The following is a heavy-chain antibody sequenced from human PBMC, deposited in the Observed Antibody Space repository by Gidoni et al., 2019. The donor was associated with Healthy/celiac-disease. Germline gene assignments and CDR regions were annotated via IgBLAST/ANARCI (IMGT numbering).Heavy chain of an antibody. Sequence: QVQLVESGGGVVQPGRSLRLSCAASVFTFSRYGMHWVRQAPGKGLEGVAVIWYDGSNKYYADSVKGRFTISRNNSKNTLYLQMNSLRAEDTAVYYCARSMDWNFSHDPWGQGTLVTVSS. CDR1: VFTFSRYG. CDR3: ARSMDWNFSHDP. V-gene: IGHV3-33*01. D-gene: IGHD1-7*01. J-gene: IGHJ5*02. CDR2: IWYDGSNK.